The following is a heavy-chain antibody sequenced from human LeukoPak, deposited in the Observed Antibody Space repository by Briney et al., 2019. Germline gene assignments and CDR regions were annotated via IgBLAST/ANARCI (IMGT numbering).Heavy chain of an antibody. Sequence: ETLSLTCTVSGGSISSYYWSWIRQPPGKGLEWIGYIYCSGSTNYNPSLKSRVTTSVDTSKNQFSLKLSSVTAADTAVYYCARGPLDTAMAFDYWGQGTLVTVSS. J-gene: IGHJ4*02. V-gene: IGHV4-59*08. CDR1: GGSISSYY. D-gene: IGHD5-18*01. CDR2: IYCSGST. CDR3: ARGPLDTAMAFDY.